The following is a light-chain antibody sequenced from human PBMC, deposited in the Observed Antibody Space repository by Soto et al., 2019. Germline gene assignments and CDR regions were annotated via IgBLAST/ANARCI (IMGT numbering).Light chain of an antibody. Sequence: DIQMTQSPSSVSASVGDRVTITCRASQAISTHLAWYQQKPGKAPKLLVYAASSLQSGVPSRFSGSGSGTDFTLTISSLQPEDFATYYCQQANSFPLTVGGGTKVEIK. J-gene: IGKJ4*01. CDR2: AAS. V-gene: IGKV1D-12*01. CDR1: QAISTH. CDR3: QQANSFPLT.